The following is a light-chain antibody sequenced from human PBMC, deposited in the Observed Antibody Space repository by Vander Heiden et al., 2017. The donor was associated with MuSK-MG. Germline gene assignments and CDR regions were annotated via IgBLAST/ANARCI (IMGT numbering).Light chain of an antibody. Sequence: DIQMTQSPSTLSASVGDRVTITCRASQSISPWLAWFQQKPGKAPNLLIYRASSLEGGVPSRFSGSGSGTEFTLTISSLQPDDFATYYCQQDNTYPWTFGQGTKVEVK. CDR3: QQDNTYPWT. CDR2: RAS. CDR1: QSISPW. J-gene: IGKJ1*01. V-gene: IGKV1-5*03.